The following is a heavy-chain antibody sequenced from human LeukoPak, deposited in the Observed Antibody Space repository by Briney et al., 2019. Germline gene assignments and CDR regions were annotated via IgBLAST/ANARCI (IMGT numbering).Heavy chain of an antibody. D-gene: IGHD2-15*01. CDR3: AKLGIVVVVAATTWFDP. V-gene: IGHV3-23*01. CDR1: GFTLSSYA. Sequence: TGGSLRLSCAASGFTLSSYAMSWVRQAPGKGLEWVSAISGSGGSTYYADSVKGRFTISRDNSKNTLYLQMNSLRAEDTAVYYCAKLGIVVVVAATTWFDPWGQGTLVTVSS. J-gene: IGHJ5*02. CDR2: ISGSGGST.